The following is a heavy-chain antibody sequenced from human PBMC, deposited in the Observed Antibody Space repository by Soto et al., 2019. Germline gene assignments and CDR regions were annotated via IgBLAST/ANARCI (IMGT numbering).Heavy chain of an antibody. CDR1: GGSISSSSYY. CDR2: IYYSGST. J-gene: IGHJ6*02. Sequence: QLQLQESGPGLVKPSETLSLTCTVSGGSISSSSYYWGWIRQPPGKGLEWIGSIYYSGSTYYNPSLKSRVTISVDTSKNQFSLKLSSVTAADTAVYYCASRHDYSNYGGVLYYYYGMDVWGQGTTVTVSS. V-gene: IGHV4-39*01. CDR3: ASRHDYSNYGGVLYYYYGMDV. D-gene: IGHD4-4*01.